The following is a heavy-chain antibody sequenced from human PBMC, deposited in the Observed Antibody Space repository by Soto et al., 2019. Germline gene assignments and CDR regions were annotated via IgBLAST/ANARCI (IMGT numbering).Heavy chain of an antibody. J-gene: IGHJ4*02. D-gene: IGHD1-26*01. Sequence: GGSLRLSCAASGFTFSSYSMNWVRRAPGKGLEWVSYISSSSSTIYYADSVKGRFTTSRDNAKNSLYLQMNSLRDEDTAVYYCARVPIVGATTGYFDYWGQGTLVTVSS. CDR1: GFTFSSYS. CDR3: ARVPIVGATTGYFDY. V-gene: IGHV3-48*02. CDR2: ISSSSSTI.